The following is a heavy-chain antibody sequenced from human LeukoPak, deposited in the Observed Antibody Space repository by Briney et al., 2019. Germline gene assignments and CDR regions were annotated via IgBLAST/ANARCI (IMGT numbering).Heavy chain of an antibody. CDR1: GFTFSSYS. J-gene: IGHJ4*02. CDR2: ISSSSSYI. V-gene: IGHV3-21*01. D-gene: IGHD6-13*01. CDR3: ARSLGYSREIGGFDY. Sequence: GGSLRLSCAASGFTFSSYSMNWVRQAPGKGLEWVSSISSSSSYIYYADSVKGRFTISGDNAKNSLYLQMNSLRAEDTAVYYCARSLGYSREIGGFDYWGQGTLVTVSS.